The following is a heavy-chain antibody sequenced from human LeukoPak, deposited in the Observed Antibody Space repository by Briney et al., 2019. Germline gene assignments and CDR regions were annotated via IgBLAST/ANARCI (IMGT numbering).Heavy chain of an antibody. CDR2: INPNSGGT. Sequence: GASVKVSCKASGYTFTGYYMHWVRHAPGQGLELMGWINPNSGGTNYAQKFQGRVTMTRDTSISTAYMELSRLRSDDTAVYYCARDPPLVVVDSDAFDIWGQGTMVTVSS. D-gene: IGHD2-15*01. J-gene: IGHJ3*02. V-gene: IGHV1-2*02. CDR1: GYTFTGYY. CDR3: ARDPPLVVVDSDAFDI.